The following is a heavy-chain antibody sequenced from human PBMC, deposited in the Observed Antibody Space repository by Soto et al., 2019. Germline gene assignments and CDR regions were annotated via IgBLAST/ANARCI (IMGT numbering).Heavy chain of an antibody. D-gene: IGHD4-17*01. J-gene: IGHJ4*02. CDR3: ARGNGDYAHFDY. Sequence: SLTGTVSGGSISSYCWSWIRQPPGKGLEWIGYIYYSGSTNYNPSLKRRVTISVDTSKNQFSLKLSSVTAADTAVYYCARGNGDYAHFDYWGQGTLVTVSS. CDR1: GGSISSYC. CDR2: IYYSGST. V-gene: IGHV4-59*01.